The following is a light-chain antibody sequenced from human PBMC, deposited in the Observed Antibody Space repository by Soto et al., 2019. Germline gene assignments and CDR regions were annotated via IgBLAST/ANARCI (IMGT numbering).Light chain of an antibody. CDR1: SGYSNYK. V-gene: IGLV9-49*01. CDR2: VGTGGIVG. Sequence: QTVLTQPPSASASLGASVTLTCTLSSGYSNYKVDWYQQRPGKGPRFVMRVGTGGIVGSKGDGIPDRFSVFGSGLNRYLTIKNIQEEDESDYHCGADHGSGSNFVLVFGGGTKVTVL. CDR3: GADHGSGSNFVLV. J-gene: IGLJ3*02.